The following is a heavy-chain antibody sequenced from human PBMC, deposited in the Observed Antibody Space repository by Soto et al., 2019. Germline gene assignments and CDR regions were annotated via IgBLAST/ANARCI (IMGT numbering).Heavy chain of an antibody. V-gene: IGHV1-69*01. CDR1: GGTFSSYA. D-gene: IGHD2-2*02. Sequence: QVQLVQSGAEVKKPGSSVKVSCKASGGTFSSYAISWVRQAPGQGLEWMGGIIPIFGTANYAQKFQGRVTITAGECTSTAYMELSSLRSEGTAVYYCARWGQYCSSTSCYTRGGNWFDPWGQGTLVTVSS. J-gene: IGHJ5*02. CDR2: IIPIFGTA. CDR3: ARWGQYCSSTSCYTRGGNWFDP.